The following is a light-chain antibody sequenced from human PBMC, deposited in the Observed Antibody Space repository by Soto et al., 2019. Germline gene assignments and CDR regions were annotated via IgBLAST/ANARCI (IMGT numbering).Light chain of an antibody. CDR1: QTISSW. CDR2: KAS. V-gene: IGKV1-5*03. Sequence: IQMTQSPSTLSVSVGDRVTITCRASQTISSWLAWYQQKPGKAPKLLIYKASTLESGVPSRFSGSGSGTEFTLTISSLQPDDFATYYCQQYNIYSWPFCQG. CDR3: QQYNIYSWP. J-gene: IGKJ1*01.